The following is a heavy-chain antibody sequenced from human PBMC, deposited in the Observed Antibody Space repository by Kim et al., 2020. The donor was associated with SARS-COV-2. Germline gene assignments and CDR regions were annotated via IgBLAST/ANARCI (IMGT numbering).Heavy chain of an antibody. Sequence: GGSLRLSCAASGFTFSSYGMHWVRQAPGKGLEWVAVIWYDGSNKYYADSVKGRFTISRDNSKNTLYLQMNSLRAEDTAVYYCARDYVPENMVRGVKSTSPSGPWGQGTLVTVSS. J-gene: IGHJ5*02. D-gene: IGHD3-10*01. CDR1: GFTFSSYG. CDR2: IWYDGSNK. CDR3: ARDYVPENMVRGVKSTSPSGP. V-gene: IGHV3-33*01.